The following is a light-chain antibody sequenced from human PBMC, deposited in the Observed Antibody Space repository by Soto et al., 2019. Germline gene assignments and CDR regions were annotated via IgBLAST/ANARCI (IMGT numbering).Light chain of an antibody. CDR1: QGIGRY. CDR2: AAS. J-gene: IGKJ1*01. V-gene: IGKV1-9*01. CDR3: QPVYAYPWT. Sequence: DIQLTQSPSFLSASVGDRVSITCRASQGIGRYLAWYQQKPGKAPNFLIYAASTLQSGVPSRLSGSGSGTEFTLTISSRQPEDLGSYYCQPVYAYPWTFGQGTKVEIK.